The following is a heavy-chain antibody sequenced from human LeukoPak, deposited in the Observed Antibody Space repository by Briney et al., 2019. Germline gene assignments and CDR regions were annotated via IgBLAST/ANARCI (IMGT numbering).Heavy chain of an antibody. V-gene: IGHV3-21*01. D-gene: IGHD3-3*01. CDR1: GFTFSRYS. J-gene: IGHJ6*03. CDR2: ISSSSSYI. CDR3: ARDPLNNYDFWSGYYHHYYYYMDV. Sequence: PGGSLRLSCAASGFTFSRYSMNWVRQAPGKGLEWVSSISSSSSYIYYADSVKGRFTISRDNAKNSLYLQMNSLRAEDTAVYYCARDPLNNYDFWSGYYHHYYYYMDVWGKGTTVTVSS.